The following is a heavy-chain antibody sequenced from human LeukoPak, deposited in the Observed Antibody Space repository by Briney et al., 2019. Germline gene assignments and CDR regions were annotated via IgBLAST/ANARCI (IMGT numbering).Heavy chain of an antibody. CDR2: INAGNGGT. CDR1: GYTFTNYI. Sequence: ASVTVSCKASGYTFTNYIIHWVRQAPGQRLEWMGWINAGNGGTKYSQKFQVRVTITGDTSASTAYMELSSLRSEDTAVYYCARVVTRLREGNYHYDMDVWGQGTTVTVSS. V-gene: IGHV1-3*01. J-gene: IGHJ6*02. D-gene: IGHD1-7*01. CDR3: ARVVTRLREGNYHYDMDV.